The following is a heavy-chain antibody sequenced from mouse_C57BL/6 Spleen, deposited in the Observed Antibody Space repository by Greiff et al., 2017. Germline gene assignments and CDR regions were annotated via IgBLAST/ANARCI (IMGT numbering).Heavy chain of an antibody. V-gene: IGHV5-17*01. CDR3: ARHAGSFDD. J-gene: IGHJ2*01. Sequence: EVKLVESGGGLVKPGGSLKLSCAASGFTFSDSGLHWVRQAPEKGLEWVAYISSGSSTIYYADTVKGRFTISRDNAKNTLFLQMTSLRSEDTAMYYCARHAGSFDDWGQGTTLTVSS. CDR2: ISSGSSTI. D-gene: IGHD4-1*01. CDR1: GFTFSDSG.